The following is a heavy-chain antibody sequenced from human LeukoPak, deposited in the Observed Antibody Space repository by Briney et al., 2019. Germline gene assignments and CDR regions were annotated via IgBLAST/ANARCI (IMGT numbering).Heavy chain of an antibody. CDR2: IWYDGSYK. D-gene: IGHD2-21*01. Sequence: PGGSLRLSCAPSGLNFKIYGMEWVRQAPGKGLEWVSFIWYDGSYKYYADSVRGRFSISRDNSKNTLYLQMNSLRAEDTAVYYCATYYGGNPEYLQHWGQGALVIVSS. CDR3: ATYYGGNPEYLQH. CDR1: GLNFKIYG. V-gene: IGHV3-30*02. J-gene: IGHJ1*01.